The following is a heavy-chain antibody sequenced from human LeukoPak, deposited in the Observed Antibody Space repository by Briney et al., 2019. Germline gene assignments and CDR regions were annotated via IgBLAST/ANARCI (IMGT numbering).Heavy chain of an antibody. CDR3: ARVDEWLSAHQFDP. D-gene: IGHD3-3*01. CDR1: GFTFSTYS. Sequence: GSLRLSCAGSGFTFSTYSVNWIRQPPGKGLEWIGYISDSGSTNYNSSLKSRVTISLDTSKNQFSLKLNSVIVADTAVYYCARVDEWLSAHQFDPWGQGTLVTVSS. CDR2: ISDSGST. V-gene: IGHV4-4*09. J-gene: IGHJ5*02.